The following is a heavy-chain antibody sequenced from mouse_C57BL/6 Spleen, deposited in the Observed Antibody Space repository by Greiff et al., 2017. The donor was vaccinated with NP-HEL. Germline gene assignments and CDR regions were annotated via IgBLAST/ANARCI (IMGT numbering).Heavy chain of an antibody. CDR1: GYTFTDYN. J-gene: IGHJ2*01. Sequence: EVQLQQSGPELVKPGASVKMSCKASGYTFTDYNMHWVKQSHGKSLEWIGYINPNNGGTSYNQKFKGKATLTVNQSSSTAYMELRSLTSEDSAVYYCARQLRLLYYFDYWGQGTTLTVSS. D-gene: IGHD3-2*02. V-gene: IGHV1-22*01. CDR3: ARQLRLLYYFDY. CDR2: INPNNGGT.